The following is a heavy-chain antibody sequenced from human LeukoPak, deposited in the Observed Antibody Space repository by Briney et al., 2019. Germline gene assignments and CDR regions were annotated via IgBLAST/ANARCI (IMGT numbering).Heavy chain of an antibody. D-gene: IGHD2-2*01. V-gene: IGHV3-7*01. CDR1: GFTFRGYW. CDR2: IRQDGSEK. J-gene: IGHJ5*02. Sequence: GGSLRLSCAASGFTFRGYWMSWLRQAPGKGPEWVANIRQDGSEKYYMDSVKGRFTISRDNAKKSLYLQMNSLRADDTAMYYCARDFSAQVPVTVHDNWFDRWGQGTLVIVSS. CDR3: ARDFSAQVPVTVHDNWFDR.